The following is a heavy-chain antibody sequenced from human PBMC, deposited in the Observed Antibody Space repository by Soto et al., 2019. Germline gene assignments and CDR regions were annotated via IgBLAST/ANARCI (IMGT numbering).Heavy chain of an antibody. J-gene: IGHJ4*02. V-gene: IGHV4-34*01. Sequence: QVQLQQWGAGLLKSSETLSLTCAVYGGSFSGYYWSWIRQPPGKGLEWIGEINHSGSTNYNPSLKSRVTISVDTSKNQFSLKLSSVTAADTAVYYCARVLRGYSYGHVDYWGQGTLVTVSS. D-gene: IGHD5-18*01. CDR1: GGSFSGYY. CDR3: ARVLRGYSYGHVDY. CDR2: INHSGST.